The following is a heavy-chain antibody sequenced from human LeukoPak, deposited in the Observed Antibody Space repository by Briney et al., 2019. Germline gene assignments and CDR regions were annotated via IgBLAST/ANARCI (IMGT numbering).Heavy chain of an antibody. V-gene: IGHV3-9*01. D-gene: IGHD6-13*01. CDR3: AKDTGAAGRYWCFDL. CDR2: ISWNSGNI. Sequence: GGSLRLSCAASGFTFDDYAMHWVRQAPGKGLEWVSGISWNSGNIGYADSVKGRFTISRDNAKNSLHLQMNSLRPEDTALYYCAKDTGAAGRYWCFDLWGRGTLVTVSS. CDR1: GFTFDDYA. J-gene: IGHJ2*01.